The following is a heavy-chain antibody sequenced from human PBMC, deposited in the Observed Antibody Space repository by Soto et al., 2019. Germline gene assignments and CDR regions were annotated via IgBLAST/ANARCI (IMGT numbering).Heavy chain of an antibody. Sequence: QVQLVESGGGVVQPGGSLRLSCAASGFIFSGYAMHWVRQAPGKGLEWVAVISYDGNTQYYADSVKGRFTVSRDNSNNFLYVEMNNLRDEDTAMYYCAKETNAYEINFWGQGTLVTVSP. J-gene: IGHJ4*02. CDR2: ISYDGNTQ. CDR1: GFIFSGYA. D-gene: IGHD3-9*01. CDR3: AKETNAYEINF. V-gene: IGHV3-30-3*01.